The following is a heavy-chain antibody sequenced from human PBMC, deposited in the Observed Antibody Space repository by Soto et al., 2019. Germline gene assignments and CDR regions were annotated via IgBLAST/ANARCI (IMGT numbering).Heavy chain of an antibody. J-gene: IGHJ6*02. D-gene: IGHD3-10*01. CDR1: GFIFSTYA. CDR3: AKDNYYGSKSCMGCVDV. V-gene: IGHV3-23*01. Sequence: GGSLRLSCAASGFIFSTYAMSWVRQAPGKGLEWVSAISGSGGITYYADSVKGRFTISRDNSKNTLYLQMNSLRAEDTAVYYCAKDNYYGSKSCMGCVDVSGQGTTDIVSS. CDR2: ISGSGGIT.